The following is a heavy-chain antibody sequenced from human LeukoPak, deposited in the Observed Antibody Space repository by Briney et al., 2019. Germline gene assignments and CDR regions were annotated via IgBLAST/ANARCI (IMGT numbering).Heavy chain of an antibody. Sequence: PGGSLRLSCAASGFTFSSYTMTWVRQAPGKGLEWVSSISRSSNYIYYADSLKGRSTISRDNAKNSLYLQVNSLRAEDTAVYYCARNYYDSSGYVVNGAFYIWGQGTMVTVSS. V-gene: IGHV3-21*01. CDR1: GFTFSSYT. J-gene: IGHJ3*02. D-gene: IGHD3-22*01. CDR2: ISRSSNYI. CDR3: ARNYYDSSGYVVNGAFYI.